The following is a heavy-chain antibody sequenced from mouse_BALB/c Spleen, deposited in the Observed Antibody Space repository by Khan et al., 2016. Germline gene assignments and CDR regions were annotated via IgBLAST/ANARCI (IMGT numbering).Heavy chain of an antibody. Sequence: EVELVESGGGLVQPGGSLKLSCATSGFTFSDYYMYWVRQTPEKRLEWVAYISNGGGSTYYPATVKGRFTISSDNAKNNLYLQMSRQKSEDTSMYYCARTYYYAMDYWGQGTSVTVSS. CDR3: ARTYYYAMDY. J-gene: IGHJ4*01. V-gene: IGHV5-12*02. CDR1: GFTFSDYY. CDR2: ISNGGGST.